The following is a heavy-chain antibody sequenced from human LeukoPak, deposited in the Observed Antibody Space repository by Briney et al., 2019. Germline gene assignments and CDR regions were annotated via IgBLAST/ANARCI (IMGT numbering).Heavy chain of an antibody. CDR1: GGSISSGGYS. V-gene: IGHV4-30-2*01. CDR2: IYHSGST. Sequence: SETLSLTCAVSGGSISSGGYSWRWLRQPPGKGLEWFGYIYHSGSTYYNPSLKSRVTISVDRSKNQFSLKLSSVTAADTAVYYCARGGTTVVTTVYFDYWGQGTLVTVSS. J-gene: IGHJ4*02. D-gene: IGHD4-23*01. CDR3: ARGGTTVVTTVYFDY.